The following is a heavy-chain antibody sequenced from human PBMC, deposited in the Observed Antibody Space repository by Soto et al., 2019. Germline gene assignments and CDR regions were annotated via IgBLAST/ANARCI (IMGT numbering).Heavy chain of an antibody. J-gene: IGHJ6*03. D-gene: IGHD3-9*01. CDR1: GGSISSYY. Sequence: PSETLSLTCTVSGGSISSYYWSWIRQPPGKGLEWIGYIYYSGSTNYNPSLKSRVTISVDTSKNQFSLKLSSVTAADTAVYYCARTYYDILTGYYPLRDYYYYMDVPGKGTTVTVSS. CDR2: IYYSGST. CDR3: ARTYYDILTGYYPLRDYYYYMDV. V-gene: IGHV4-59*08.